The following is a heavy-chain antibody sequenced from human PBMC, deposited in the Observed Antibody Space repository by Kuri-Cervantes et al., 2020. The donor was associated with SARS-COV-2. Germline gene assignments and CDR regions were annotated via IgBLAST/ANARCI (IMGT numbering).Heavy chain of an antibody. CDR3: AGGAANYYYMDV. J-gene: IGHJ6*03. V-gene: IGHV3-33*08. CDR2: IWYDGENA. D-gene: IGHD3-16*01. CDR1: GFTFSNYV. Sequence: GGSLRLSCVASGFTFSNYVIHWVRQAPGKGLEWVAVIWYDGENAYYAGSVKGRFTISRDNSKNTVSLHMNSLRAEDTAMYYCAGGAANYYYMDVWGKGTTVTVSS.